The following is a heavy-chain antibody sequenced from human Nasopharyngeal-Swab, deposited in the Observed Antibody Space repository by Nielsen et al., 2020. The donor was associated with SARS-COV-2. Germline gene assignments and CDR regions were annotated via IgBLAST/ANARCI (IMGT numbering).Heavy chain of an antibody. V-gene: IGHV1-24*01. CDR1: GNSLTEIS. D-gene: IGHD3-3*01. Sequence: ASVKVSCKVSGNSLTEISMHWVRQAPGKGLEWMGGFDPKEGKTIYTQKFQGRVTMTEDTSTDTAYMELSRLRSNDTALYYCVTNTRTIFGMDFGNSAFDYWGLGTLVTVSS. CDR3: VTNTRTIFGMDFGNSAFDY. J-gene: IGHJ4*02. CDR2: FDPKEGKT.